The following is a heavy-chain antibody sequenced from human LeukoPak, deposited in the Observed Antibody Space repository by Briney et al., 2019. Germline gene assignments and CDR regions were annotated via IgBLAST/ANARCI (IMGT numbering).Heavy chain of an antibody. CDR2: TVGGRPDT. D-gene: IGHD2-8*02. V-gene: IGHV3-23*01. CDR1: AFTFNTFDNFA. J-gene: IGHJ4*02. CDR3: TKAPLRSCSGAFCYPFDY. Sequence: PGGSLRLSCSVSAFTFNTFDNFAMNWVRQAPGKGLEWVAATVGGRPDTYHAESVKGRFTVSRDDSRDTLFLQMNRLSVDDTAIYYCTKAPLRSCSGAFCYPFDYWGQGTLVTVSS.